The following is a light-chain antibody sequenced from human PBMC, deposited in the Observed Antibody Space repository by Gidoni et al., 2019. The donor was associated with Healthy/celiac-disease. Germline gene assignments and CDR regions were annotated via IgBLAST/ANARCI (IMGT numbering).Light chain of an antibody. Sequence: TQPASVSGSPGQSITISCTGTSSDVGCYNYVSWYQQHPGKAPKLMIYDVSNRPSGVSNRFSGSKSGNTASLTISGLQAEDEADYYCSSYTSSSTLVFGGGTKLTVL. J-gene: IGLJ3*02. CDR2: DVS. CDR1: SSDVGCYNY. CDR3: SSYTSSSTLV. V-gene: IGLV2-14*01.